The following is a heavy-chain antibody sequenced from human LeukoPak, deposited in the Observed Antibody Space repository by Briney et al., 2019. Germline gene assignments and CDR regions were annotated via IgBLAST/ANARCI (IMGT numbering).Heavy chain of an antibody. D-gene: IGHD2-15*01. V-gene: IGHV3-33*01. Sequence: GGSLTLSCAASGFTFSSYGMHWVCQAPGKGLEWVAVIWYDGSNKYYADSVKGRFTISRDNSKNTLYLQMNSLRAEDTAVYYCARERAGDCSGGSCYSGSFDYWGQGTLVTVSS. J-gene: IGHJ4*02. CDR3: ARERAGDCSGGSCYSGSFDY. CDR2: IWYDGSNK. CDR1: GFTFSSYG.